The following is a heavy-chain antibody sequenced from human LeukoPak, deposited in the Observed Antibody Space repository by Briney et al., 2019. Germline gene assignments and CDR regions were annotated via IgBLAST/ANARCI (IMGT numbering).Heavy chain of an antibody. CDR3: ARVLPVAVAAAYYFDY. CDR1: GGSISSSSYY. V-gene: IGHV4-39*07. CDR2: IYYSGST. Sequence: SETLSLTCTVSGGSISSSSYYWGWIRQPPGKGLEWIGSIYYSGSTYYNPSLKSRVTISVDTSKNQFSLKLSSVTAADTAVYYCARVLPVAVAAAYYFDYWGQGTLVTVSS. J-gene: IGHJ4*02. D-gene: IGHD2-15*01.